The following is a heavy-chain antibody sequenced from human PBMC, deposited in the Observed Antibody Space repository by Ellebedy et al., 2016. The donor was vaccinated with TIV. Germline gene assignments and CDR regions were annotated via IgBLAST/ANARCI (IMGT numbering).Heavy chain of an antibody. V-gene: IGHV6-1*01. J-gene: IGHJ6*02. CDR3: ARESDGDSGMDV. CDR1: GDSVSSNGAA. D-gene: IGHD3-10*01. CDR2: TNYRSKWFH. Sequence: SQTLSLICAISGDSVSSNGAAWSWIRQSPSRGLEWLGRTNYRSKWFHDYAASVKSRITINPDTSKNQFSLQLNSVTPEDTAVYYCARESDGDSGMDVWGQGTTVTVSS.